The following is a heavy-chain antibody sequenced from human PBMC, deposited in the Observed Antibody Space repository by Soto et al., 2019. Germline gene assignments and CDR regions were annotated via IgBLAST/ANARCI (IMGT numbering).Heavy chain of an antibody. D-gene: IGHD2-15*01. CDR2: MNPNSGNT. CDR3: ETGKYCSGGSCYADY. V-gene: IGHV1-8*03. J-gene: IGHJ4*02. Sequence: ASVKVSCKASGFTFTSSAMQWVRQATGQMLEWMGWMNPNSGNTGYAQKFQERVTITRDMSASTAYMELSSLRSEDTAVYYCETGKYCSGGSCYADYWGPGTLVTVSS. CDR1: GFTFTSSA.